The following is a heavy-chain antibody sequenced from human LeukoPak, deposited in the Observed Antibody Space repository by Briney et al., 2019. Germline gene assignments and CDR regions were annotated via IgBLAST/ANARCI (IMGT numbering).Heavy chain of an antibody. V-gene: IGHV1-2*02. CDR3: AREDCYGWGCYLLDACDI. Sequence: GASVKVSCKPSGYTITGYYMHWVRQAPGQGLEWMGWINPNSGGTNYAQKFQGRVTMTRDTSISTAYMELSRLRSDDTAVYFCAREDCYGWGCYLLDACDIWGRGTMVSVS. J-gene: IGHJ3*02. D-gene: IGHD3-10*01. CDR1: GYTITGYY. CDR2: INPNSGGT.